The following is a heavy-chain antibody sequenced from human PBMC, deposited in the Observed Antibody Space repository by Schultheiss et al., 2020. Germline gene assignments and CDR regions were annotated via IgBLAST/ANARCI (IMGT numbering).Heavy chain of an antibody. CDR3: ARRVTTSYYYYYGMDV. Sequence: GSLRLSCAVYGGSFSGYYWSWIRQPPGKGLEWIGEINHSGSTNYNPSLKSRVTISVDTSKNQFSLKLSSVTAADTAVYYCARRVTTSYYYYYGMDVWGQGTTVTVSS. CDR1: GGSFSGYY. D-gene: IGHD4-17*01. V-gene: IGHV4-34*01. CDR2: INHSGST. J-gene: IGHJ6*02.